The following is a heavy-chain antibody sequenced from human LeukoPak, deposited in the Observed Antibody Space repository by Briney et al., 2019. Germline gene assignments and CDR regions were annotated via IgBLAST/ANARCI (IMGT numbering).Heavy chain of an antibody. CDR3: AKDPSSERLYYMDV. CDR2: IGGSGSST. CDR1: GFTFSTYA. Sequence: GGSLRLPCAASGFTFSTYAMSWVRQAPGQGLEWVSTIGGSGSSTYYADSLKGRFTISRDNSKNTLYLQMNSLRAEDTAIYYCAKDPSSERLYYMDVWGKGTTVTVSS. D-gene: IGHD1-1*01. J-gene: IGHJ6*03. V-gene: IGHV3-23*01.